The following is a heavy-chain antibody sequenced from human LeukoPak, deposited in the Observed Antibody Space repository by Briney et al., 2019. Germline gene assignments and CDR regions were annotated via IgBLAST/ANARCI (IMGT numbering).Heavy chain of an antibody. CDR1: GGSISSYD. Sequence: SETLSLTCTVSGGSISSYDWSWIRQPPGKGLEWIGYIYYSGSTNYNPSLKSRVAISVDTSKNQFSLKLSSVTAADTAVYYCARSFSGSYFPYYYYMDVWGKGTTVTVSS. J-gene: IGHJ6*03. D-gene: IGHD1-26*01. V-gene: IGHV4-59*01. CDR3: ARSFSGSYFPYYYYMDV. CDR2: IYYSGST.